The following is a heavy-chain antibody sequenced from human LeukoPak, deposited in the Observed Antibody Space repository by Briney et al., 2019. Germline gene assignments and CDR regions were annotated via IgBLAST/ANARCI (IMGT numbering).Heavy chain of an antibody. CDR1: GFTFDDYA. V-gene: IGHV3-9*01. D-gene: IGHD6-19*01. CDR2: ISWNSGSI. CDR3: AKDSSLSVAGLFDY. Sequence: GGSLRLSCAASGFTFDDYAMHWVRHAPGKGLEWVSGISWNSGSIVYADSVKGRFTISRDNAKNSLYLQMNSLRAEDTALYYCAKDSSLSVAGLFDYWGQGTLVTVSS. J-gene: IGHJ4*02.